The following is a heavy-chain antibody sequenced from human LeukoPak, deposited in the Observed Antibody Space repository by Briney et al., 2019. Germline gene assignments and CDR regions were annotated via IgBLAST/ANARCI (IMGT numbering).Heavy chain of an antibody. CDR2: IYHSGST. J-gene: IGHJ4*02. CDR1: GYSISSGYY. D-gene: IGHD3-9*01. CDR3: ARDHYDILTGYQHDY. Sequence: SETLSLTCTVSGYSISSGYYWGWIRQPPGKGLEWIGSIYHSGSTYYNPSLKSRVTISVDTSKNQFPLKLSSVTAADTAVYYCARDHYDILTGYQHDYWGQGTLVTVSS. V-gene: IGHV4-38-2*02.